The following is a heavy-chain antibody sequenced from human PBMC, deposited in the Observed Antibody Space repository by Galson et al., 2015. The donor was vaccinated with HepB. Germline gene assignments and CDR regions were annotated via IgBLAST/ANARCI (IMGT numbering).Heavy chain of an antibody. CDR1: GFRFRSDG. J-gene: IGHJ4*02. D-gene: IGHD3-10*01. CDR2: ISYDGGKE. V-gene: IGHV3-30*18. Sequence: SLRLSCAASGFRFRSDGMHWVRQAPGKGLEWVAGISYDGGKEHYADSVKGRFTISRDNSKDTLYLLMNSLRAEDTAVYFCAKGGRSYLSDDVFYPGFDDWVQGTLVTVSS. CDR3: AKGGRSYLSDDVFYPGFDD.